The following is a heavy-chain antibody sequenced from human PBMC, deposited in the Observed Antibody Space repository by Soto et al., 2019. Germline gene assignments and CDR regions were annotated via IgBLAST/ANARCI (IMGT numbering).Heavy chain of an antibody. V-gene: IGHV3-48*01. J-gene: IGHJ4*02. Sequence: VQLVESGGGLVQPGGSLRLSCAASGFTFSSYSMNWVRQAPGKGLEWVSYISSSSSTIYYADSVKGRFTISRDNAKNSLYLQMNSLRAEDTAVYYCARGAYDDYWGQGTLVTVSS. CDR3: ARGAYDDY. D-gene: IGHD5-12*01. CDR1: GFTFSSYS. CDR2: ISSSSSTI.